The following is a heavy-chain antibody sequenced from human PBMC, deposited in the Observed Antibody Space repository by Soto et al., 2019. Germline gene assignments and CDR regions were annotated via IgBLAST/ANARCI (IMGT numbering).Heavy chain of an antibody. Sequence: SETLSLTCTVSGGSINSGGYYWSWIRQHPGKGLEWIGYIYYSGSTYYNPSLKSRVTISVDTSKNQFSLKLSSVTAADTAVYYCARDANSSGWYVWFDPWGQGTLVTVSS. CDR1: GGSINSGGYY. CDR3: ARDANSSGWYVWFDP. J-gene: IGHJ5*02. CDR2: IYYSGST. V-gene: IGHV4-31*03. D-gene: IGHD6-19*01.